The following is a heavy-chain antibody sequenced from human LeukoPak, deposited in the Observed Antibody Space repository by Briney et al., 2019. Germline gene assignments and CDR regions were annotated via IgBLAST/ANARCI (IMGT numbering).Heavy chain of an antibody. CDR1: GGTFSNYA. CDR2: IIPVFDAA. Sequence: SVKVSCKASGGTFSNYAINWVRQAPGQGLEWVGGIIPVFDAAKYVQRFQGRITITADDSTSTVYMELSSLRPEDTAVYYCARLGGVVPNAYCYMDVWGKGTTVTVSS. CDR3: ARLGGVVPNAYCYMDV. J-gene: IGHJ6*03. V-gene: IGHV1-69*13. D-gene: IGHD3-16*01.